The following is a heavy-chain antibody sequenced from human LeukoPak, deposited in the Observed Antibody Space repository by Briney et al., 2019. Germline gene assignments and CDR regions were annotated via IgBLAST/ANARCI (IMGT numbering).Heavy chain of an antibody. D-gene: IGHD3-16*01. Sequence: GSAVKVSCKASGGTFSSYAISWVRQAPVQGLEWMGGIIPIFGTANYAQKFRGRVTITADKSTRTAYMELSSLRSEDTAVYYCARDNDSRGPPHFDYWGQGTLVTVSS. CDR3: ARDNDSRGPPHFDY. CDR2: IIPIFGTA. J-gene: IGHJ4*02. V-gene: IGHV1-69*06. CDR1: GGTFSSYA.